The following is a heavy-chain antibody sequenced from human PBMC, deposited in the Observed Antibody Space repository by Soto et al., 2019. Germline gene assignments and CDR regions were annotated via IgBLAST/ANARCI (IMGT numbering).Heavy chain of an antibody. CDR2: ISSSSTYI. V-gene: IGHV3-21*01. D-gene: IGHD1-26*01. CDR3: GGSSIYPQSGAPGRS. CDR1: GFTFSSYR. J-gene: IGHJ5*02. Sequence: PGGSLRVSCAPSGFTFSSYRINWVRQAPGKGLEWVSSISSSSTYILYADSVKGRFTISRDNAKNSLYLQMNRLRAEDTAVHYCGGSSIYPQSGAPGRSWGQGALVTVSS.